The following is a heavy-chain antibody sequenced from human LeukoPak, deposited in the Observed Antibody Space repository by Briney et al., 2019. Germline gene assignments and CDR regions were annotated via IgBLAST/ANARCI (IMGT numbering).Heavy chain of an antibody. CDR3: AKTRPLDSSSWSHGDY. CDR2: ISGSGGST. CDR1: GFTFSSYA. J-gene: IGHJ4*02. Sequence: GGSLRLSCAASGFTFSSYAMSWVRQAPGKGLEWVSAISGSGGSTYYADSVKGRFTISRDNSKNTLYLQMNSLRAEDAAVYYCAKTRPLDSSSWSHGDYWGQGTLVTVSS. D-gene: IGHD6-13*01. V-gene: IGHV3-23*01.